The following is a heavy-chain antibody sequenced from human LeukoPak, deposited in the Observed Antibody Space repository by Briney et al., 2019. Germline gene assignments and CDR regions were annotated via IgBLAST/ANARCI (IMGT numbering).Heavy chain of an antibody. J-gene: IGHJ6*02. D-gene: IGHD4/OR15-4a*01. Sequence: ASVKISCKGSGYNFTNYWIGWVRQMPGKGLEWMGIIYPGDSDTRYSPSFQGQVTISADKSISTAYLHWSSLKASDTAIFYCARRALYYYGMDVWGQGTTVTVSS. CDR3: ARRALYYYGMDV. CDR1: GYNFTNYW. V-gene: IGHV5-51*01. CDR2: IYPGDSDT.